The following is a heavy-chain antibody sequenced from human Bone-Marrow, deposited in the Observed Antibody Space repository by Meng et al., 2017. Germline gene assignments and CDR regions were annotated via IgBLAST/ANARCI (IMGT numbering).Heavy chain of an antibody. CDR2: IIPIFGTA. CDR1: GGTFSSYA. Sequence: SVKVSCKASGGTFSSYAISWVRQAPGQGLEWMGGIIPIFGTANYAQKFQGRVTITTDESTSTAYMELSSLRSEDTAVYYCASLDDHGDSNFDYWGQGTLVTVSS. D-gene: IGHD4-17*01. V-gene: IGHV1-69*05. CDR3: ASLDDHGDSNFDY. J-gene: IGHJ4*02.